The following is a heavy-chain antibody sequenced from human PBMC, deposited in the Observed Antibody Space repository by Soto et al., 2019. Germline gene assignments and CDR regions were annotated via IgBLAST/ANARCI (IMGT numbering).Heavy chain of an antibody. CDR1: GFTFSSDT. J-gene: IGHJ5*02. CDR2: ISSSSSYI. V-gene: IGHV3-21*01. Sequence: EVQLVESGGGLVKPGGSLRLSCAASGFTFSSDTMNCFRQAPGKGLELVSSISSSSSYIYYADSVKGRFTISRDNAKNSLYLKMHSLRADDTAVYYCARSKLVGYSSGWIWFDPWGQGTLVTVS. D-gene: IGHD6-19*01. CDR3: ARSKLVGYSSGWIWFDP.